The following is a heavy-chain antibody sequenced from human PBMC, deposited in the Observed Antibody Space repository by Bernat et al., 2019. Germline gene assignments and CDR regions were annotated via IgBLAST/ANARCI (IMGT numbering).Heavy chain of an antibody. Sequence: QVQLVESGGGVVQPGRSLRLSCAASGFTFSSYGMHWVRQAPGKGLEWVAVISYDGSNKYYADSVKGRFTISRDNSKNTLYLQMNSLRAEDTAVYYCAKDMRREAGTISPWGQEPWSPSPQ. V-gene: IGHV3-30*18. J-gene: IGHJ5*02. D-gene: IGHD6-19*01. CDR1: GFTFSSYG. CDR3: AKDMRREAGTISP. CDR2: ISYDGSNK.